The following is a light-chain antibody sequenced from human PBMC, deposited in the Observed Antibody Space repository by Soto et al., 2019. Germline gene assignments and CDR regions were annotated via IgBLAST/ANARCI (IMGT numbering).Light chain of an antibody. Sequence: IQMTQSPSSVSASVGDRVTITCRASQDINSRLAWYQQKPGKAPKLLIYFAFNLESGVPSRFIGSGSGTDFTLTITSLQPEDFATYYCQQADSLPRTFGGGTKVEIQ. CDR3: QQADSLPRT. CDR2: FAF. J-gene: IGKJ4*01. CDR1: QDINSR. V-gene: IGKV1-12*01.